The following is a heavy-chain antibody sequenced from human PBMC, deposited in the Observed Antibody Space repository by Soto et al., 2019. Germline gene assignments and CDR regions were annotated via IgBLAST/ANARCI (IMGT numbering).Heavy chain of an antibody. J-gene: IGHJ4*02. CDR3: VRGGGYGFHS. V-gene: IGHV4-4*02. D-gene: IGHD5-12*01. CDR2: IYDTGST. Sequence: QVQLQELGPGLVKPSGTLSLTCAVSSDSIISGRNWRSWVRQPPGKGLQLIGEIYDTGSTNYNPSLEMRNAIAVGRSTNHVSLEMNFVAAADKALCFCVRGGGYGFHSWGQGTLVTVFS. CDR1: SDSIISGRNW.